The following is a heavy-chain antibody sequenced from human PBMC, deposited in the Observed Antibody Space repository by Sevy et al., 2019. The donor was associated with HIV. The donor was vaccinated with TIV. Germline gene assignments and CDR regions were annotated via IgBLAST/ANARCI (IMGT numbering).Heavy chain of an antibody. CDR3: ARASAGDRLDYYGMDV. J-gene: IGHJ6*02. CDR2: IYHSGRT. CDR1: GFSISSGYY. Sequence: SETLSLTCTVSGFSISSGYYWGWIRQSPEKGLEWIGNIYHSGRTYYKPSLKGRVTISVDTSKNQFSLKLISVTAADTAVYYCARASAGDRLDYYGMDVWGQGTTVTVSS. D-gene: IGHD2-21*02. V-gene: IGHV4-38-2*02.